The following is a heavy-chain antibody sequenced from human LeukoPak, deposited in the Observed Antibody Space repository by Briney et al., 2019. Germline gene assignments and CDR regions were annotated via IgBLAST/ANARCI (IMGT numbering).Heavy chain of an antibody. CDR1: GYTFGTSS. D-gene: IGHD3-10*01. J-gene: IGHJ6*03. V-gene: IGHV1-18*01. CDR2: ISPNNGNT. CDR3: ASADITMVRGDRSYYYMDV. Sequence: ASVNVSCKAFGYTFGTSSISWVRQAPGQRLEWMGWISPNNGNTQYAQGVQGRVTMTTDTSRSTAYMELSSLRSEDTAVYYCASADITMVRGDRSYYYMDVWGKGTTVTVSS.